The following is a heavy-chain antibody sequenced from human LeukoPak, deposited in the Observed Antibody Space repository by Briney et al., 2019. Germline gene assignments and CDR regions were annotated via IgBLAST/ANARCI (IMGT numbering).Heavy chain of an antibody. CDR2: IYPGDSDT. J-gene: IGHJ4*02. D-gene: IGHD4-17*01. CDR3: ARPVYYGDYQYYFDY. CDR1: GYSFTSYW. Sequence: GESLKISCKGSGYSFTSYWIGWVRQMPGKGLEWMGIIYPGDSDTRYSPSFQGQVTISADKSISTAYLQWSGLKASDTAMYYCARPVYYGDYQYYFDYWGQGTLVTVSS. V-gene: IGHV5-51*01.